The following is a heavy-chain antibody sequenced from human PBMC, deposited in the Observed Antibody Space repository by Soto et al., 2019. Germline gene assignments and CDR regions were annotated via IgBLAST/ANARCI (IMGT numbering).Heavy chain of an antibody. V-gene: IGHV4-30-4*01. CDR3: VRPFYDLDSRPPFDH. D-gene: IGHD3-22*01. CDR2: FHSSGST. Sequence: SETLSLTCTVSGASISSADYYWSWIRQPPGKGLEWIGYFHSSGSTYYNPSLKSRVTISVDTSKNQFSLKLSSVAAADTAVYYCVRPFYDLDSRPPFDHWGPGTLVTVSS. J-gene: IGHJ4*02. CDR1: GASISSADYY.